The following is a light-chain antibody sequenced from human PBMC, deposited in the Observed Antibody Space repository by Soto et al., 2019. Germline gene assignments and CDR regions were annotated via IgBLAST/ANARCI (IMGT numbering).Light chain of an antibody. CDR1: QSVSSF. CDR3: QHYGSAPYT. J-gene: IGKJ2*01. Sequence: EIVLTQSPGTLSLSPGERATLSCRASQSVSSFLAWHQQKPGRAPRLLIYGASIRATGIPDRFSGSGSGTDFTRTISRLEPEDFAEYYCQHYGSAPYTFGQGTKLEIK. V-gene: IGKV3-20*01. CDR2: GAS.